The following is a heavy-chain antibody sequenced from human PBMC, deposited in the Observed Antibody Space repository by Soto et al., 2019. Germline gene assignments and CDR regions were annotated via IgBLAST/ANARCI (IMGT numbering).Heavy chain of an antibody. Sequence: QVQLQESGPGLVKPSQTLSLTCAISGDSVSSNSAAWNWIRQSPSRGLEWLGRTYYRSRWYSDYAVSVRSRITVNPDTSKNQFSLQLTSVTPEDTAVYYCAGTTSHYWYYLDVWGKGNTVTVSS. J-gene: IGHJ6*03. D-gene: IGHD1-7*01. CDR1: GDSVSSNSAA. V-gene: IGHV6-1*01. CDR3: AGTTSHYWYYLDV. CDR2: TYYRSRWYS.